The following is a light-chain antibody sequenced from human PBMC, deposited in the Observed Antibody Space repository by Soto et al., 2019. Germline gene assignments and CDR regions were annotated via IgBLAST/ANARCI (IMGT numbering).Light chain of an antibody. CDR2: GNS. V-gene: IGLV1-40*01. Sequence: QSVLTQLPSVSGAPGQRVTISRTGSSSNIGAGYDVHWYQQLPGTARKLLIYGNSNRPSGVPDRFSGSKSGTSASLAITGLQAEDEADYYCQSYDSSLSGYVFGTGTKVTVL. J-gene: IGLJ1*01. CDR1: SSNIGAGYD. CDR3: QSYDSSLSGYV.